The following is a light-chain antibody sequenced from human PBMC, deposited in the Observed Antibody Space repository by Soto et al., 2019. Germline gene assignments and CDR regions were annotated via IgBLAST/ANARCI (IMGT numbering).Light chain of an antibody. CDR1: QSISIY. CDR3: QQSYSTPYT. CDR2: GAS. J-gene: IGKJ2*01. V-gene: IGKV1-39*01. Sequence: DIQMPQSPSSLSASVGDRVTITCRASQSISIYLNWYQQKPGKAPKLLIYGASSLQSGVPSRFSGSGSGTHFTLIISSLQPEDFATYYCQQSYSTPYTYGQGTNVEIK.